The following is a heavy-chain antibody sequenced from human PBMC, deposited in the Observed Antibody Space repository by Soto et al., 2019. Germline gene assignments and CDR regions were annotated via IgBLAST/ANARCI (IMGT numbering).Heavy chain of an antibody. V-gene: IGHV3-21*01. J-gene: IGHJ5*02. CDR3: YSSSKVDWFDP. D-gene: IGHD2-2*01. CDR1: GFTFSSYS. Sequence: EVQLVESGGGLVKPGGSLRLSCAASGFTFSSYSMNWVRQAPGKGLEWVSSISSSSSYIYYADSVKGRFTISRDNAKNSLYLQMNSLRAEDTAVYYCYSSSKVDWFDPWGQGTLVTVSS. CDR2: ISSSSSYI.